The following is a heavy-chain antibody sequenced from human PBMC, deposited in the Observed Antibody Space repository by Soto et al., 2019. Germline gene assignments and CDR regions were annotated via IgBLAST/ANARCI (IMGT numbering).Heavy chain of an antibody. D-gene: IGHD5-12*01. CDR3: AKDGVRSGYVKYYGMDV. CDR2: ISGSGGST. Sequence: QPGGSLRLSCAASGFTFSSYAMSWVRQAPGKGLEWVSAISGSGGSTYYADSVKGRFTISRDNSKNTLYLQMNSLGAEDTAVYYCAKDGVRSGYVKYYGMDVWGQGTTVTVSS. V-gene: IGHV3-23*01. J-gene: IGHJ6*02. CDR1: GFTFSSYA.